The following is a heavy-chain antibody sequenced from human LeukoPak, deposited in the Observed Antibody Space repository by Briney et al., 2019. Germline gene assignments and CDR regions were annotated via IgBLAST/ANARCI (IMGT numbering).Heavy chain of an antibody. J-gene: IGHJ4*02. CDR2: IYSGGST. V-gene: IGHV3-66*01. Sequence: GGSLRLSCAASGFTLSNYYMSWVRQAPGKGLEWISVIYSGGSTHYADSVRGRFASSRDKSNNTLFLQMNSLRAEDTAIYYCARVYGSSYYFDGWGEGSLVTVSS. CDR1: GFTLSNYY. CDR3: ARVYGSSYYFDG. D-gene: IGHD2-15*01.